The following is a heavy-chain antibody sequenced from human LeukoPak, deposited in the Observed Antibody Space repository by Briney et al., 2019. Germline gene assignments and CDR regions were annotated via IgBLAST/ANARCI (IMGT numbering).Heavy chain of an antibody. Sequence: ASVKVSCKASGYTFTSYDINWVRQATGQGLEWMGWMNPNSGNTGYAQKFQGRVTITRNTSISTAYMELSSLRSEDTAVYYCARGGGEKLAAAGTAPHYWGQGTLVTVSS. CDR2: MNPNSGNT. D-gene: IGHD6-13*01. CDR1: GYTFTSYD. V-gene: IGHV1-8*03. CDR3: ARGGGEKLAAAGTAPHY. J-gene: IGHJ4*02.